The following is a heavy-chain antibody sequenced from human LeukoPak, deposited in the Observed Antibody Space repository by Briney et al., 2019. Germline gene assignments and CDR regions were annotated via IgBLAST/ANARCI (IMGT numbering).Heavy chain of an antibody. J-gene: IGHJ4*02. CDR3: ARPLRVPKWELPY. Sequence: WASVKVSCKASGYTFTGYYMHWVRQAPGQGLEWMGWINPNSGGTNYAQKFQGRVTMTRDTSISTAYMELSRLRSDDTAVYYCARPLRVPKWELPYWGQGTLVTVSS. CDR2: INPNSGGT. CDR1: GYTFTGYY. V-gene: IGHV1-2*02. D-gene: IGHD1-26*01.